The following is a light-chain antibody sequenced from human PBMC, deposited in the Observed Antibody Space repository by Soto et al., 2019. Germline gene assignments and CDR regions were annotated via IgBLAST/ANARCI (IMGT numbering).Light chain of an antibody. CDR1: SANIGNNY. V-gene: IGLV1-51*01. CDR2: DSN. J-gene: IGLJ2*01. CDR3: GTWDNGLSAVV. Sequence: QSVLTQPPSVSAAPGQKVTISCSGSSANIGNNYVSWYQQLPGTAPKLLIYDSNKRPSGIPDRFSGSKSGTSATLGITGLQTGDEADYYCGTWDNGLSAVVFGGGTQLTVL.